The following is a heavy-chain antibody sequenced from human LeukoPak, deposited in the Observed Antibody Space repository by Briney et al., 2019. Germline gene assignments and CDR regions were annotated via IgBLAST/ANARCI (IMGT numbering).Heavy chain of an antibody. CDR3: AREPYSSSWKGLIDY. J-gene: IGHJ4*02. D-gene: IGHD6-13*01. CDR2: IYYSGST. CDR1: GGSVSSYY. V-gene: IGHV4-59*02. Sequence: SETLSLTCTVSGGSVSSYYWSWIRQPPGKGLEWIGYIYYSGSTNYNPSLKSRVTISVDTSKNQFSLKLSSVTAADTAVYYCAREPYSSSWKGLIDYWGQGTLVTVSS.